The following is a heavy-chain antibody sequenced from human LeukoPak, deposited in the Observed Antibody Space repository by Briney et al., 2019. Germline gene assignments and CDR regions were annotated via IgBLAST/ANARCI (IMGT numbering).Heavy chain of an antibody. Sequence: ASVTVSCKASGYTFTIYYIHWVRQAPGQGLEWMGIINPSGGSTSYAQKFQGRVTMTRDTSTSTVYMELSSPRSEDTAVYYCARAGIFDYWGQGTLVTVSS. J-gene: IGHJ4*02. D-gene: IGHD3-10*01. CDR3: ARAGIFDY. CDR2: INPSGGST. CDR1: GYTFTIYY. V-gene: IGHV1-46*01.